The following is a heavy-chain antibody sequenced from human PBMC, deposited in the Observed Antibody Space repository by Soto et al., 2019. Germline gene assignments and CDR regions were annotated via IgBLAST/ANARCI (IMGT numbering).Heavy chain of an antibody. CDR3: ASSGYCISTSCLYYFDY. CDR1: GFTFSSYS. D-gene: IGHD2-2*01. J-gene: IGHJ4*02. V-gene: IGHV3-21*01. Sequence: GGSLRLSCAASGFTFSSYSLNWVRQAPGKGLEWVSSISSSSSYIYYADSVKGRFTISRDNAKNSLYLQMNSLRAEDTAVYYCASSGYCISTSCLYYFDYWGQGTLVTVS. CDR2: ISSSSSYI.